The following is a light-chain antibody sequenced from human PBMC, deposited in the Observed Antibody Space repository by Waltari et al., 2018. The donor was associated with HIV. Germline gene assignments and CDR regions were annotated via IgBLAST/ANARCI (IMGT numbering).Light chain of an antibody. CDR1: SSDAGGYNY. CDR3: SSYTSSSVV. J-gene: IGLJ2*01. V-gene: IGLV2-14*01. Sequence: QSALTQPASVSGSPGQSITLSCTGTSSDAGGYNYVSWYQQHPGKAPKLMIYEVSNRPSGVSNRFSGSKSGNTASLTISGLQAEDEADYYCSSYTSSSVVFGGGTKLTVL. CDR2: EVS.